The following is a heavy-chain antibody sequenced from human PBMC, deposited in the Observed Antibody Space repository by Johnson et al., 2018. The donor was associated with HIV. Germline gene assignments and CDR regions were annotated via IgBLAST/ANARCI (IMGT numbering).Heavy chain of an antibody. CDR3: AVNSGNYYFYAFVI. J-gene: IGHJ3*02. CDR2: ISSSGETR. Sequence: IRQSPGKGLEWFAYISSSGETRYYADSVKGRFTLYRDNAKNSLFLQMNSLRVEDTALYFFAVNSGNYYFYAFVICGQWPLVTVSS. D-gene: IGHD1-26*01. V-gene: IGHV3-11*01.